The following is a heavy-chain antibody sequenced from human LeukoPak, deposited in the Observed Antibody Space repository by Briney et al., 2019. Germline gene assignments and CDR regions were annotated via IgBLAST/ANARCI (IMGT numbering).Heavy chain of an antibody. D-gene: IGHD3-16*01. CDR3: ARGDNPFDY. CDR2: IYYSGST. CDR1: VGSTSSYY. V-gene: IGHV4-59*01. Sequence: TSETLSLTCTLSVGSTSSYYWSCIRQPPGKGLEWIGYIYYSGSTNYNPSLKSRVTNSVDTSKNQFSLKPSPVAAADTAAYYCARGDNPFDYWGQGTLVTVSS. J-gene: IGHJ4*02.